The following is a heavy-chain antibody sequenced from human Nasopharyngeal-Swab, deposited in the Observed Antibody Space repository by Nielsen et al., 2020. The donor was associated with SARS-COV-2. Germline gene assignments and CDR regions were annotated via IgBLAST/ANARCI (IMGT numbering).Heavy chain of an antibody. J-gene: IGHJ6*02. Sequence: VRQAPGKGLEWVAVIWYDGSNKYYADSVKGRFTISRDNSKNTPYLQMNSLRAEDTAVYYCASSYYYDSSGYQALRSYYYYYGMDVWGQGTTVTVSS. V-gene: IGHV3-33*01. D-gene: IGHD3-22*01. CDR3: ASSYYYDSSGYQALRSYYYYYGMDV. CDR2: IWYDGSNK.